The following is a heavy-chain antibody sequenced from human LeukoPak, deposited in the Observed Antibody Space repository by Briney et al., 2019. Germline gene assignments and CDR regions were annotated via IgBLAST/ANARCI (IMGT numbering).Heavy chain of an antibody. CDR2: IYTSGST. J-gene: IGHJ4*02. Sequence: PSETLSLTCTVSGGSISSYYWSWIRQPAGKGLEWIGRIYTSGSTNYNPSLKSRVTMSVDTSKNQFSLKLSSVTAADTAVYYCARDRLNGGDCYFDYWGQGTLVTVSS. V-gene: IGHV4-4*07. CDR1: GGSISSYY. D-gene: IGHD2-21*02. CDR3: ARDRLNGGDCYFDY.